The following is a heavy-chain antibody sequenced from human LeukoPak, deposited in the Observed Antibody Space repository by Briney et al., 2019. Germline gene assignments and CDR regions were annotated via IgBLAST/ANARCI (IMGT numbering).Heavy chain of an antibody. CDR1: GYTFSLYD. CDR2: MNPNSGNA. D-gene: IGHD2-2*01. J-gene: IGHJ4*02. CDR3: ARTCTSTSCADFDY. Sequence: ASVKVSCKASGYTFSLYDINWVRQATGQGLEWMGWMNPNSGNAAYAQKFQGRVTFTRNTSINTAYLELSSLRSEDTAVYYCARTCTSTSCADFDYWGQGTLVTVSS. V-gene: IGHV1-8*03.